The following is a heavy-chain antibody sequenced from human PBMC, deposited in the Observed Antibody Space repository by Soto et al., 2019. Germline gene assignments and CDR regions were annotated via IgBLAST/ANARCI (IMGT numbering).Heavy chain of an antibody. D-gene: IGHD4-17*01. Sequence: QVQLQESGPGLVKPSGTLSLTCVFSGGSISSSNWWSWVRQPPGKGLEWIGEIFHSESTNYNPSLKSRVTLSVDKSKNQFSLRLSSVTAADTAVYYCTHGDYANDCWGQGTLVTVSS. CDR2: IFHSEST. V-gene: IGHV4-4*02. CDR1: GGSISSSNW. J-gene: IGHJ4*02. CDR3: THGDYANDC.